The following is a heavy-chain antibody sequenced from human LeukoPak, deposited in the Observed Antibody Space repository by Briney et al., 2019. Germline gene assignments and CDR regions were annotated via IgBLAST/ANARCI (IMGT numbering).Heavy chain of an antibody. D-gene: IGHD2-8*01. CDR3: ARSARYCTNGVCSYFDY. Sequence: PGGSLRLSCAASGFTFSSYSMNWVRQAPGKGLEWVSSISSSSSYIYYADSVKGRFTISRDNAKNSLYLQMNSLRAEDTAVYYCARSARYCTNGVCSYFDYWGQGTLVTVSS. J-gene: IGHJ4*02. CDR2: ISSSSSYI. CDR1: GFTFSSYS. V-gene: IGHV3-21*01.